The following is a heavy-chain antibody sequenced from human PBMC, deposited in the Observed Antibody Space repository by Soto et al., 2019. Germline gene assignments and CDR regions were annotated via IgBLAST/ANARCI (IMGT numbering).Heavy chain of an antibody. V-gene: IGHV3-9*01. CDR3: AKDLGYGDYEPYGMDV. D-gene: IGHD4-17*01. CDR2: ISWDSGSF. CDR1: GFTFDDYA. J-gene: IGHJ6*02. Sequence: EVQLVESGGGLVQPGRSLRLSCAASGFTFDDYAMHWDRQAPGKGLEWVSGISWDSGSFGYADSVTGRFTISRDNAKNSLYLQMNSLRTEDTAFYYCAKDLGYGDYEPYGMDVWGQGTPVTVSS.